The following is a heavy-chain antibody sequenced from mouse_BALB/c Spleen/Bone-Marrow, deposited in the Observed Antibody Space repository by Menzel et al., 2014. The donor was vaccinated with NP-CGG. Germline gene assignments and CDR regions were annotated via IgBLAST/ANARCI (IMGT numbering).Heavy chain of an antibody. CDR3: AKNQEAFDY. CDR2: IHSNGGIT. V-gene: IGHV5-6-3*01. Sequence: DVMLVESGGGLVQPGGSLELSCAASGFTFSNYGMSWVRQTPDKRLELAATIHSNGGITYYPDSVKGRFTISRDNAKNTLYLQMTSLKSEDTAMYYCAKNQEAFDYWGQGTTLTVSS. CDR1: GFTFSNYG. J-gene: IGHJ2*01. D-gene: IGHD3-2*02.